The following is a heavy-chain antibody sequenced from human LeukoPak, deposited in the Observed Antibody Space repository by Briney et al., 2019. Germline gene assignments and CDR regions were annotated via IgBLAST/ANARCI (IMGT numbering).Heavy chain of an antibody. Sequence: SETLSLTCVVYGGSFSTYYWSWIRQPPGKGLEWIGEINHSGSTNYNPSLKSRLTISVDTSKNQFSLKLSSVTAADTAVYHCAREIRRSGLGSYWGQGTLVTVSS. CDR3: AREIRRSGLGSY. CDR1: GGSFSTYY. D-gene: IGHD3-3*01. J-gene: IGHJ4*02. CDR2: INHSGST. V-gene: IGHV4-34*01.